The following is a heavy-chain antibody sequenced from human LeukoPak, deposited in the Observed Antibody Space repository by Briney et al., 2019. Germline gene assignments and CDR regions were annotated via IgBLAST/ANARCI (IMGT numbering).Heavy chain of an antibody. CDR3: ARFSSIAAAFDY. J-gene: IGHJ4*02. CDR1: GGSISNYY. CDR2: IYTGGTT. V-gene: IGHV4-4*07. Sequence: SETLSLTCTVYGGSISNYYWSWIRQPAGKGLEWIGRIYTGGTTHYNPSLKSRVTMSVDTSKNQFSLNLSSVTAADTAVYYCARFSSIAAAFDYWGLGTLVTASS. D-gene: IGHD6-13*01.